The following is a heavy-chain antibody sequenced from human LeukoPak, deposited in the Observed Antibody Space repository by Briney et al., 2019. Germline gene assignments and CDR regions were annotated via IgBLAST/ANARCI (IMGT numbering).Heavy chain of an antibody. Sequence: GGSLRLSCEASGFMFHDYAMNWVRQAPGKGLEWVSGINWSGGSTGYADSVKGRFTISRDNAKKSLYLQMDSLRAEDTALYHCARGVAYFYGSGSPTDFWGQGTLVTVSS. D-gene: IGHD3-10*01. V-gene: IGHV3-20*01. J-gene: IGHJ4*02. CDR2: INWSGGST. CDR3: ARGVAYFYGSGSPTDF. CDR1: GFMFHDYA.